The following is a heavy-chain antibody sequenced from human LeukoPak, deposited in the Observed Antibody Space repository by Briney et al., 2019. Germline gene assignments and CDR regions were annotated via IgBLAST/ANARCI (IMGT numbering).Heavy chain of an antibody. D-gene: IGHD2-21*02. CDR1: GFTFSSHG. J-gene: IGHJ4*02. CDR2: IWYDGSNK. CDR3: ARWGDGKRFDY. Sequence: PGRSLRLSCAASGFTFSSHGMHWVRQAPGKGLEWVAVIWYDGSNKYYADSVKGRFTISRDNSRNTEYLQMNSLRAEDTAAYYCARWGDGKRFDYWGQGTLVTVSS. V-gene: IGHV3-33*01.